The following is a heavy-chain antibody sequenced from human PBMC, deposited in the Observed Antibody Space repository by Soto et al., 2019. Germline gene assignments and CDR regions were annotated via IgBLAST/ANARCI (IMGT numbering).Heavy chain of an antibody. CDR2: ISWNSGSI. CDR3: AKGGVVVPAAITY. V-gene: IGHV3-9*01. CDR1: GFTFDDYA. D-gene: IGHD2-2*01. J-gene: IGHJ4*02. Sequence: EVQLVESGGGLVQPGRSLRLSCAASGFTFDDYAMHWVRQAPGKGLEWVSGISWNSGSIGYADSVKGRFTISRDNAKNSLYLQMNSLRAEDTALYYCAKGGVVVPAAITYWGQGTLVTVSS.